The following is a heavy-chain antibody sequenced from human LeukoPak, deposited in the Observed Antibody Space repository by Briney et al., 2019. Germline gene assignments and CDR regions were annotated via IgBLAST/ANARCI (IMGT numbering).Heavy chain of an antibody. Sequence: GASVKVSCKASGYTFTSYGISWVRQAPGQGLEWMGWISVYNSNPKYAQKFQGRVTMTTDTSTSTAYMELRGLTSDDTAVYYCARVRYQLLEYFDYWGQGTLVTVSS. V-gene: IGHV1-18*01. J-gene: IGHJ4*02. CDR3: ARVRYQLLEYFDY. CDR2: ISVYNSNP. CDR1: GYTFTSYG. D-gene: IGHD2-2*01.